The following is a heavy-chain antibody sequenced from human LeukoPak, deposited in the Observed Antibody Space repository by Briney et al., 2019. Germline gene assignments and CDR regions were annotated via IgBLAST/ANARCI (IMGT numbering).Heavy chain of an antibody. CDR3: TSCVTPRTNCYDN. CDR2: MIPNSGNT. CDR1: RYTFTNYV. J-gene: IGHJ4*02. V-gene: IGHV1-8*03. D-gene: IGHD4-23*01. Sequence: GSVKVSCKASRYTFTNYVINWVRQAPGQGLEWMGWMIPNSGNTGSGPNFQGRVTITRNTSTCTAYMGLSSLRSEDTAVDYCTSCVTPRTNCYDNWGQGALVTVSS.